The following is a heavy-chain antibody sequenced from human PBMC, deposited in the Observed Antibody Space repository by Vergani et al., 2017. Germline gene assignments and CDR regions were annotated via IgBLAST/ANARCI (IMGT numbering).Heavy chain of an antibody. V-gene: IGHV1-46*03. CDR2: ITPGGST. Sequence: VQLVQSGTAVKKPGASVNIACKTSGYTFTNHHLHWVRQAPGQGLEWMGIITPGGSTDYGPKFQGRATMTRDTSTRTVYMDLTGLRSDDTAMYYCARTSSISGSYYKGDWDYWGQGTLVVVSS. D-gene: IGHD3-10*01. CDR3: ARTSSISGSYYKGDWDY. CDR1: GYTFTNHH. J-gene: IGHJ4*02.